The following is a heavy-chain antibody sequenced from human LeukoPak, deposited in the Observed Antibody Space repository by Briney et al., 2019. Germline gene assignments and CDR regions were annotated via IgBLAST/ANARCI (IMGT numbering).Heavy chain of an antibody. CDR1: GYTLTELS. Sequence: ASVKVSCKVSGYTLTELSMHWVRQAPGKGLEWMGGFDPEDGETIYAQKFQGRVTMTEDTSTDTAYMELSSLRSDDTAVYYCARGETWLEPNNDAFDIWGQGTMVTVSS. D-gene: IGHD3-22*01. V-gene: IGHV1-24*01. CDR3: ARGETWLEPNNDAFDI. CDR2: FDPEDGET. J-gene: IGHJ3*02.